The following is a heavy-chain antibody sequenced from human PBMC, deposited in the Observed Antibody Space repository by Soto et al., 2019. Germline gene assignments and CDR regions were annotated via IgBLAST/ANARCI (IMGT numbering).Heavy chain of an antibody. D-gene: IGHD4-17*01. CDR3: ARSEATVLEY. J-gene: IGHJ4*02. CDR1: GGSMSSSNW. Sequence: QVQLQESGPGLVKPSGTLSLTCTVSGGSMSSSNWWNWVRQSPGKGLEWIGEAHHSGRTNYNPSLKSRVTISVDKSKNHFSLKLTSVTAADTAVYYCARSEATVLEYWGQGTLVTVSS. V-gene: IGHV4-4*02. CDR2: AHHSGRT.